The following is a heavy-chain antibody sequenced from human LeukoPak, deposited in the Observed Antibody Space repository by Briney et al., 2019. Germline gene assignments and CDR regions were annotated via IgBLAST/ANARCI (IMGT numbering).Heavy chain of an antibody. CDR1: VYTFTSYD. CDR2: MNPNSGNT. J-gene: IGHJ6*02. Sequence: ASVKVSCRASVYTFTSYDINWVRQATGQGLEWMGWMNPNSGNTGYAQKFQGRVTMTRNTSISTAYMELSSLRSEDTAVYYCASPSIAARSGGHYYYGMDVWGQGTTVTVSS. CDR3: ASPSIAARSGGHYYYGMDV. D-gene: IGHD6-6*01. V-gene: IGHV1-8*01.